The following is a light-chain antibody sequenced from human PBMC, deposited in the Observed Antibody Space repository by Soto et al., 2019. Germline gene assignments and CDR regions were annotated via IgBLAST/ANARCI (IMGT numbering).Light chain of an antibody. J-gene: IGKJ1*01. V-gene: IGKV3-20*01. CDR3: QQYGDSPPWT. CDR1: QTVTSNY. Sequence: EILLTQSPGTLSLSPGERATLSCRASQTVTSNYLAWYQQKPGQAPRLLIYGSSSRATGIPDRFSGSGSGTDFTLTISRLDPEDFAVYYCQQYGDSPPWTFGQGTKVEIK. CDR2: GSS.